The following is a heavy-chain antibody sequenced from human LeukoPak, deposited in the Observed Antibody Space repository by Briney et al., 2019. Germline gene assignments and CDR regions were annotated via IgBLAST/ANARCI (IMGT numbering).Heavy chain of an antibody. CDR2: ISGGGVGT. J-gene: IGHJ4*02. Sequence: GGSLRLSCAASGFTFSSYAMSWVRQAPGKGLEWVSAISGGGVGTYYADSVKGRFTISRDNSKNTLYLQMSSLRVEDTALYYCAKHNGGRSFDYWGQGTLVTVSS. V-gene: IGHV3-23*01. CDR3: AKHNGGRSFDY. CDR1: GFTFSSYA. D-gene: IGHD2-8*01.